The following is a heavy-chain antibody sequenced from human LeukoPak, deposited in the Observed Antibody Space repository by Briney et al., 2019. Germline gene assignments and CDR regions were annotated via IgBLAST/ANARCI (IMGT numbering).Heavy chain of an antibody. Sequence: SETLSLTCTVSGGSINSYYWTWIRQPPGKGLEWIACIYYNGITNYKSSLESRLTISVDTSKNQFSLRLRSVTAADTAVYYCARQNPPGSKKGWFDPWSQGTLVTVSS. CDR1: GGSINSYY. D-gene: IGHD6-25*01. CDR2: IYYNGIT. J-gene: IGHJ5*02. CDR3: ARQNPPGSKKGWFDP. V-gene: IGHV4-59*08.